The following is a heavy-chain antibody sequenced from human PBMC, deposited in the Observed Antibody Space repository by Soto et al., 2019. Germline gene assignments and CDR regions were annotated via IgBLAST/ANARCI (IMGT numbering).Heavy chain of an antibody. CDR3: ARDQGPYYYYGMDV. J-gene: IGHJ6*02. V-gene: IGHV3-30-3*01. Sequence: PGGSLRLSCAASGFTFSSYAMHWVRQAPGKGLEWVAVISYDGSNKYYADSVKGRFTISRDNSKNTLYLQMNSLRAEDTAVYYCARDQGPYYYYGMDVWGQGTTVTVSS. CDR1: GFTFSSYA. CDR2: ISYDGSNK.